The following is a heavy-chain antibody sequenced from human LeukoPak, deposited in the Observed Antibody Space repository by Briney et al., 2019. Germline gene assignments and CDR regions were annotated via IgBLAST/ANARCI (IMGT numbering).Heavy chain of an antibody. J-gene: IGHJ3*01. Sequence: PGGSLRLSCRGSGFVFGNYVMTWVRQPPGKGLEWVSAISGSGDSTRYTDSVTGRFTISRDNSGNRLILQMNSLRAEDTAVYYCAKDPNGDCLGAFDFWGPGTLVTVSS. CDR1: GFVFGNYV. D-gene: IGHD2-21*02. V-gene: IGHV3-23*01. CDR2: ISGSGDST. CDR3: AKDPNGDCLGAFDF.